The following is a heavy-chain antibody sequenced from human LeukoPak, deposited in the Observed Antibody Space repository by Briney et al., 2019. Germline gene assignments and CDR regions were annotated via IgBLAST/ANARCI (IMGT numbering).Heavy chain of an antibody. D-gene: IGHD6-13*01. J-gene: IGHJ5*02. CDR3: ARRIAAAGTGWFDP. CDR1: GSFSDHS. Sequence: SSETLSLTCAVYGSFSDHSWSWVRQPPGKGLEWIGEIDEKRRTSYSPSLTSRVTMSVDTSKNQFSLKLSSVTAADTAVYYCARRIAAAGTGWFDPWGQGSLVTVSS. V-gene: IGHV4-34*01. CDR2: IDEKRRT.